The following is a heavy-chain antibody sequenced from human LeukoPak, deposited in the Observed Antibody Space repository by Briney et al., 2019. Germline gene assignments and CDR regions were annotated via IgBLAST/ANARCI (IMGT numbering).Heavy chain of an antibody. V-gene: IGHV3-7*01. CDR2: IKEDGSEK. CDR3: ARIGYSSPSFDY. J-gene: IGHJ4*02. Sequence: PGGSLRLSCEASGFIFTRYWMSWVRQAPGKGLEWVANIKEDGSEKDYVDSVKGRLIISRDNAKNSVYLQINSLRVEDTAVYYCARIGYSSPSFDYWGQGTLVTVSS. D-gene: IGHD6-6*01. CDR1: GFIFTRYW.